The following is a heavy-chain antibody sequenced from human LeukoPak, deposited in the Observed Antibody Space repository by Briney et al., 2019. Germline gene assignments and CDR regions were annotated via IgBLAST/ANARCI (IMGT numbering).Heavy chain of an antibody. CDR1: GFTFSSHW. V-gene: IGHV3-74*01. J-gene: IGHJ4*02. D-gene: IGHD3-10*01. CDR3: ARGGSYYNPGFDY. Sequence: PGGSLRLSCAASGFTFSSHWMHWVRQAPGKGLVWVSRIDSDGRITTYADSVKGRFTISRDNAKNTLYLQMNSLRAEDTAVYYCARGGSYYNPGFDYWGQGTLVTVSS. CDR2: IDSDGRIT.